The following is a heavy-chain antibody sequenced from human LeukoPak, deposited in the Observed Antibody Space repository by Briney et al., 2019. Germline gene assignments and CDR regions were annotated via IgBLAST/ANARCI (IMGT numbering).Heavy chain of an antibody. CDR2: MYSGGTT. CDR1: GGSIRSYF. V-gene: IGHV4-59*01. CDR3: AKTDYNNKAAAFDL. Sequence: PSETLSLTCTVSGGSIRSYFWTWIRQPPGKGLEWVGYMYSGGTTYYNPSLKSRVTISVDTSKDQFSLKLSSVTAADTAIYYCAKTDYNNKAAAFDLWGQGTMVTVSS. D-gene: IGHD4-11*01. J-gene: IGHJ3*01.